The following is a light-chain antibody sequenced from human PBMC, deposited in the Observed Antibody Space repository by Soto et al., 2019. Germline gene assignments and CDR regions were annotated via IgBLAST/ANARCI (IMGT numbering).Light chain of an antibody. CDR1: SRDIGGYNY. CDR3: TSYTSNSSLVV. Sequence: QSALTQPASVSGSPGQSITISCTGTSRDIGGYNYVSWYQQHPGKAPKLMIYEVSNRPSGVSNRFSGSKSGNTASLTISGLQTEDEAAYYCTSYTSNSSLVVFGGGTKLTVL. CDR2: EVS. J-gene: IGLJ2*01. V-gene: IGLV2-14*01.